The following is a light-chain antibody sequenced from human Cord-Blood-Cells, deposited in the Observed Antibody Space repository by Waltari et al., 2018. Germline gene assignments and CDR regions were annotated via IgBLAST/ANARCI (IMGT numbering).Light chain of an antibody. V-gene: IGLV2-14*03. J-gene: IGLJ3*02. CDR3: SSYTSSSTWL. Sequence: QSALTQPASVSGSPGQSITISCTGTSIDVGGYNYVSWYQQHPGKAPKLMIYDVRNRPSGVSNRFSGSKSGNTASLSISGLQAEDEADYYCSSYTSSSTWLFGGGTKLTVL. CDR2: DVR. CDR1: SIDVGGYNY.